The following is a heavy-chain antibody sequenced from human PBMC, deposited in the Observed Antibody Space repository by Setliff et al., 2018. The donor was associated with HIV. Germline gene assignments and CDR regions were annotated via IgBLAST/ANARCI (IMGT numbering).Heavy chain of an antibody. Sequence: SETLSLTCTVSGGSISSYYWSWIRQPAGKGLEWIGRIYTSGSTNYNPSLKSRVTMSVDTSKNQFSLRLSSVTAADTAVYFCARDLHANYHVVEIWGPGTMVTVSS. J-gene: IGHJ3*02. CDR2: IYTSGST. CDR3: ARDLHANYHVVEI. V-gene: IGHV4-4*07. D-gene: IGHD2-15*01. CDR1: GGSISSYY.